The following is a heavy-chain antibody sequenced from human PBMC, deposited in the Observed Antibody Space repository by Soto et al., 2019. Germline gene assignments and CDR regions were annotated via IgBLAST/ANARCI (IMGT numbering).Heavy chain of an antibody. V-gene: IGHV3-21*01. Sequence: GGTLRLSCAASGFTFSSYIMNWVRQSPGKGLEWVSSITSSTSYIYYADSVKGRFTISRDNAKNSLYLQMNSLRAEDTAVYYCARDDTYGMDVWGQGTTVTVSS. J-gene: IGHJ6*02. CDR2: ITSSTSYI. CDR1: GFTFSSYI. CDR3: ARDDTYGMDV.